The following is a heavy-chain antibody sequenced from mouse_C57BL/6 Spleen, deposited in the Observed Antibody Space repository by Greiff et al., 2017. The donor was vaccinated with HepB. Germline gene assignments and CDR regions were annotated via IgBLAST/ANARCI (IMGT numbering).Heavy chain of an antibody. CDR1: GYSITSGYY. V-gene: IGHV3-6*01. CDR3: ARALYDGYCDY. J-gene: IGHJ2*01. CDR2: ISYDGSN. Sequence: EVQLVESGPGLVKPSQSLSLTCSVTGYSITSGYYWNWIRQFPGNKLEWMGYISYDGSNNYNPSLKNRISITRDTSKNQFFLKLNSVTTEDTATYYCARALYDGYCDYWGQGTTLTVSS. D-gene: IGHD2-3*01.